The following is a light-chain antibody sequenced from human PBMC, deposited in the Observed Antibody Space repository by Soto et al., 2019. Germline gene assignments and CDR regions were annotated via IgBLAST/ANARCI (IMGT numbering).Light chain of an antibody. J-gene: IGKJ1*01. CDR3: QEYNESPPWT. CDR1: QSVSNK. CDR2: DAA. Sequence: EIVMTQSPATLSMSPGERVTLSCRASQSVSNKLAWYQQKPGQSPRLLIHDAATRATGVPDRFSGGGSGTEFTLTISNLQSEDFAVYYCQEYNESPPWTFGQGTKVEI. V-gene: IGKV3-15*01.